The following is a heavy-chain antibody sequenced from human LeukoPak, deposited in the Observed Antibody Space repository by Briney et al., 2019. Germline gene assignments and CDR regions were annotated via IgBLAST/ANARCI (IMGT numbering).Heavy chain of an antibody. V-gene: IGHV5-51*01. CDR3: ARSPFTVTTAGLVRVRSFGPFDY. CDR1: GDSFTNYW. Sequence: GESLKISCKGSGDSFTNYWIGWVRQMPGKGLECMGIIYPGDSDTRYSPSFQGQVTISADKSISTAYLQWSTLKASDTAMYYCARSPFTVTTAGLVRVRSFGPFDYWGQGTLVTVSS. CDR2: IYPGDSDT. J-gene: IGHJ4*02. D-gene: IGHD4-11*01.